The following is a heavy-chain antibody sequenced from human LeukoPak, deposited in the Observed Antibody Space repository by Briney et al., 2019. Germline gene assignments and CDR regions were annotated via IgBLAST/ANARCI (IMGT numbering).Heavy chain of an antibody. D-gene: IGHD3-16*01. Sequence: PGGSLRLSCAASGLTFSSYSMNWVRQAPGKGLEWVSSISSSSSHSFHADSVKGRFTISRDNAKNSLYLQMDSLRAEDTAVYYCAREMLAIQDLDYWGQGTLVTVSP. V-gene: IGHV3-21*01. CDR1: GLTFSSYS. J-gene: IGHJ4*02. CDR3: AREMLAIQDLDY. CDR2: ISSSSSHS.